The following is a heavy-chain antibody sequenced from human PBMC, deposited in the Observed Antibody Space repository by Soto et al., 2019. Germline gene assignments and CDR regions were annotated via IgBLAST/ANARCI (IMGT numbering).Heavy chain of an antibody. Sequence: PGGSLRLSCAASGFTFSNYAMNWVRQAPGKGLEWVSGISGTGDSTYYADSVKGRSAISRDNSKNTVSLQMNSLRAEDTAVYYCAKNAYRLSDAFDIWGQGTMVTVSS. J-gene: IGHJ3*02. CDR1: GFTFSNYA. V-gene: IGHV3-23*01. D-gene: IGHD5-18*01. CDR3: AKNAYRLSDAFDI. CDR2: ISGTGDST.